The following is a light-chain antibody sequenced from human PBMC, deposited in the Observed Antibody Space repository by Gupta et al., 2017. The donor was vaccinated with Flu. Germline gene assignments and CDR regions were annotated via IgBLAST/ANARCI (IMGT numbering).Light chain of an antibody. CDR1: QGISSY. CDR2: AAS. J-gene: IGKJ2*01. Sequence: SSLSASTGDRVTITCRASQGISSYLAWYQQKPGKAPKLLIYAASTLQSGVPSRFSGSGSGTDFTLTISCLQSEDFATYYCQQYYSYPSYTFGQGTKLEIK. CDR3: QQYYSYPSYT. V-gene: IGKV1-8*01.